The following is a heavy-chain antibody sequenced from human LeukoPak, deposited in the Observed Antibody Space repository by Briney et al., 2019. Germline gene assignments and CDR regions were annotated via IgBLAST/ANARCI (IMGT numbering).Heavy chain of an antibody. CDR2: IRSKSYGGTT. J-gene: IGHJ4*02. D-gene: IGHD2-21*02. Sequence: QTGGSLRLSCTTSGFTFGDYTMSWVRQAPGKGLEWVGFIRSKSYGGTTEYAASVKGRLTISRDDSKSIAYLQMNSLKSEDTAVYYCSRDGYCGGDCYWGYWGQGTLVTVS. CDR3: SRDGYCGGDCYWGY. V-gene: IGHV3-49*04. CDR1: GFTFGDYT.